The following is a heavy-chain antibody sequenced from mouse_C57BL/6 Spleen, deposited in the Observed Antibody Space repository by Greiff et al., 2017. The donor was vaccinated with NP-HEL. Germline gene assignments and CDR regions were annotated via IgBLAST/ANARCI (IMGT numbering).Heavy chain of an antibody. CDR3: ARSASLRGYFDV. CDR1: GYTFTDYN. CDR2: INPNNGGT. J-gene: IGHJ1*03. Sequence: EVQLQQSGPELVKPGASVKIPCKASGYTFTDYNMDWVKQSHGQSLEWIGDINPNNGGTIYNQKFKGKATLTVDKSSSTAYMELRSLTSEDAAVYYGARSASLRGYFDVWGTGTTVTVSS. V-gene: IGHV1-18*01. D-gene: IGHD6-2*01.